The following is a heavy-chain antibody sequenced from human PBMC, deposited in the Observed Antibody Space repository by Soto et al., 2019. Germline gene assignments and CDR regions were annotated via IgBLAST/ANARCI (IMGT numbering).Heavy chain of an antibody. CDR2: IYYSGST. J-gene: IGHJ4*02. CDR1: GGAINSGGYY. CDR3: ATRNAWGVLLSY. D-gene: IGHD3-16*01. Sequence: SETLSLTCTVSGGAINSGGYYWSWIRQHPGTGLEGIGYIYYSGSTYYNPSLKSRGTISLDTSKNQFSLWLSSVTAADTPVYYSATRNAWGVLLSYWRPGTLVTVSS. V-gene: IGHV4-31*03.